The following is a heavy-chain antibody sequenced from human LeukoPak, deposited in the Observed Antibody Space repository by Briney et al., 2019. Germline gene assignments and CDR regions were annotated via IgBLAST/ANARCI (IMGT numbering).Heavy chain of an antibody. CDR1: GGSTSIHF. CDR3: AREVPDNWFDP. J-gene: IGHJ5*02. Sequence: PETLSLTCTLSGGSTSIHFWSWIRQPPGKGLEWIGYINYNGGTNYNPSLKSRATISIDTSKNQFSLKLSSVTAADTAVYDCAREVPDNWFDPWGRGTLITVS. D-gene: IGHD2-2*01. V-gene: IGHV4-59*11. CDR2: INYNGGT.